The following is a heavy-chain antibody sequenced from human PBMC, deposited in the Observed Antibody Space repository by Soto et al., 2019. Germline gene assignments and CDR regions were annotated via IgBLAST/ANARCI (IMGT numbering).Heavy chain of an antibody. J-gene: IGHJ5*02. CDR1: GDSINRGDYS. D-gene: IGHD4-17*01. CDR2: NYYSGST. CDR3: SRPRGGDSGDYASRFDR. V-gene: IGHV4-30-4*01. Sequence: SETLSLTCTVCGDSINRGDYSWSWIRQPPGKGLEWIGYNYYSGSTYYNPSLKSPVTISLDTYKNQFTLKVNSMTAADTAVYFCSRPRGGDSGDYASRFDRWGQLHLVTVSS.